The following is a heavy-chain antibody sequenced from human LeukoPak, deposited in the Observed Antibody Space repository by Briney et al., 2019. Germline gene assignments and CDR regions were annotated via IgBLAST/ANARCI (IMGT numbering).Heavy chain of an antibody. J-gene: IGHJ5*02. CDR3: AGAGPYGYVRGSYYEFDP. CDR2: IYYSGST. V-gene: IGHV4-59*08. D-gene: IGHD3-16*01. Sequence: SETLSLTCTVAGRSISSYYCSSVRQPPGKGLEWIGYIYYSGSTNYNPSLKSRVTISVDTPMNQFFLKLSSVPAADTAVYYGAGAGPYGYVRGSYYEFDPRGQGTLVT. CDR1: GRSISSYY.